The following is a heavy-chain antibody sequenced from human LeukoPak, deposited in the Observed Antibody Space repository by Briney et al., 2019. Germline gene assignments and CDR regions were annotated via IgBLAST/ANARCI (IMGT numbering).Heavy chain of an antibody. V-gene: IGHV4-31*03. CDR1: GGSISSGGYY. D-gene: IGHD2-2*02. J-gene: IGHJ6*02. Sequence: PSQTLSLTCTVSGGSISSGGYYWSWIRQHPGKGLEWIGYIYYSGSTYYNPSLKSRVTMSVDTSKNQFSLKLSSVTAADTAVYYCARDGPPQHLGYCSSTSCYRGDYYYYGMDVWGQGTTVTVSS. CDR2: IYYSGST. CDR3: ARDGPPQHLGYCSSTSCYRGDYYYYGMDV.